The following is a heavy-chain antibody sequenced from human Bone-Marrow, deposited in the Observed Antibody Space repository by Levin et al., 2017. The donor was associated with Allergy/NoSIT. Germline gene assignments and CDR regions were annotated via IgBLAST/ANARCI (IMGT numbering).Heavy chain of an antibody. V-gene: IGHV3-23*05. D-gene: IGHD6-19*01. CDR2: SNNRGNP. J-gene: IGHJ4*02. Sequence: GESLKISCTASGFTFSRYAMSWVRQAPGKDLEWVASSNNRGNPYYANSVKGRFTVSRDDSQSTLFLQMNSLRDDDTATYYCAKDHPSSGWPAFEYWGQGTLVSVSS. CDR3: AKDHPSSGWPAFEY. CDR1: GFTFSRYA.